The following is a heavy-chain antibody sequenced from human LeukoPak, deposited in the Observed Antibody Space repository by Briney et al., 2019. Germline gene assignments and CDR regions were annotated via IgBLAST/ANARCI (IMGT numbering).Heavy chain of an antibody. V-gene: IGHV1-18*01. CDR2: ISANNGDT. CDR3: ARESHETREDY. Sequence: ASVTVSCKASGYTFTSYGISWVRQAPGQGLEWMGWISANNGDTDYPPKLQDRVTMTTDAYTSTAYMELRSLRSDDTAMYYCARESHETREDYWGQGTLVTVSS. D-gene: IGHD1-1*01. J-gene: IGHJ4*02. CDR1: GYTFTSYG.